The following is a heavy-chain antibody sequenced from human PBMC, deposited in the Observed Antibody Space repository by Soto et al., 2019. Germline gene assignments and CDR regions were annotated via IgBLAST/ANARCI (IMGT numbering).Heavy chain of an antibody. V-gene: IGHV1-18*01. CDR3: ARDRGGYGIFDY. CDR1: GYTFSNYG. D-gene: IGHD5-12*01. CDR2: ISSYNGVT. J-gene: IGHJ4*02. Sequence: QVQLVQSGAEVKRPGASVKVSCKASGYTFSNYGISWVRQAPGQGLEWMGWISSYNGVTNYAQNLQGRVTLTTESSTSTAYMDVRSLRSDDTAVYYCARDRGGYGIFDYWGQGTLVTVSS.